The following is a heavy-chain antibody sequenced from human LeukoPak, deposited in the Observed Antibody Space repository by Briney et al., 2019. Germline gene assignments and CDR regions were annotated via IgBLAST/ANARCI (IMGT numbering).Heavy chain of an antibody. CDR2: ISSSGGSI. D-gene: IGHD2-15*01. J-gene: IGHJ3*02. Sequence: GGSLRLSCAASGFTFSSSEMNWVRQAPGKGLEWVSYISSSGGSIYYADSVKGRFTISRDNAKNSLYLQMNSLRAEDTALYYCAKDISGWWLQSAFDIWGQGTMVTVSS. CDR1: GFTFSSSE. CDR3: AKDISGWWLQSAFDI. V-gene: IGHV3-48*03.